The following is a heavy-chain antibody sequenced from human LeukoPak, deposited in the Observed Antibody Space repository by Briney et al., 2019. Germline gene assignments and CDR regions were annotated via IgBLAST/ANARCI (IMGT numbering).Heavy chain of an antibody. CDR1: GFTFSSYG. J-gene: IGHJ4*02. V-gene: IGHV3-30*18. CDR3: AKVKDPGGYCSGGSCYPFDY. D-gene: IGHD2-15*01. CDR2: ILENGSYQ. Sequence: GGSLRLSCATSGFTFSSYGMSWVRQAPGKGLDWVAVILENGSYQYYTDSVKGRFTVSRDNSKNTLYLQMNSLRAEDTAVYYCAKVKDPGGYCSGGSCYPFDYWGQGTLVTVSS.